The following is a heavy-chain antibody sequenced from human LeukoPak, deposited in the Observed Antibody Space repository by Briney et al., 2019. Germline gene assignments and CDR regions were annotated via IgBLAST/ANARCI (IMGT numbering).Heavy chain of an antibody. V-gene: IGHV4-31*03. CDR2: IYSSGFT. D-gene: IGHD3-16*02. CDR3: ARSRGTIYRADEYDI. J-gene: IGHJ3*02. Sequence: SQTLSLTCTVSCASISSGIYYWTWIRHHPGQGLEWIGYIYSSGFTHYTPSLRSRVTMSIDTTNNQFSLRMTSVTVADTATYYCARSRGTIYRADEYDIWGQGTMVTVSS. CDR1: CASISSGIYY.